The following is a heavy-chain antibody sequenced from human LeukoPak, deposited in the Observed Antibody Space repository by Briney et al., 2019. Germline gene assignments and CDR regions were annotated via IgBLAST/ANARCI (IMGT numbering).Heavy chain of an antibody. CDR3: AKSGSWDIVVVPAAS. D-gene: IGHD2-2*01. J-gene: IGHJ4*02. CDR1: GFTISSYA. Sequence: GGSLRLSCAASGFTISSYAMSWVRQAPGKGLEWVSAISGSGGSTYYADSVKGRFTISRDNSKNTLYLQMNSLRAEDTAVYYCAKSGSWDIVVVPAASWGQGTLVTVSS. CDR2: ISGSGGST. V-gene: IGHV3-23*01.